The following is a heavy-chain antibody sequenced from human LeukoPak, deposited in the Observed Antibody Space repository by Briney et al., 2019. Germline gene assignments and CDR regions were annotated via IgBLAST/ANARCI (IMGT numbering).Heavy chain of an antibody. J-gene: IGHJ6*04. CDR2: IIPIFGTA. Sequence: GPSVKVSCKASGGTFSSYAISWVRQAPGQGLEWMGGIIPIFGTANYAQKFQGRVTITADKSTSTAYMELSSLRSEDTAVYYCARDIEGSGGYCSGGSCFYGMDVWGKGTTVIVSS. CDR3: ARDIEGSGGYCSGGSCFYGMDV. D-gene: IGHD2-15*01. CDR1: GGTFSSYA. V-gene: IGHV1-69*06.